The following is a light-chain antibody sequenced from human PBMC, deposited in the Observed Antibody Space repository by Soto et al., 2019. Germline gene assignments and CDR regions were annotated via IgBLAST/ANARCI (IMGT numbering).Light chain of an antibody. Sequence: EIVFTQSPCTLSLSPGERATLFCRASQSVTSSYLAWYQQKPGQAPRLLISGASSRATGIPDRFSGSGSGTDFTLTISRLEPEDFAVYYCQQYGSSPRTFGQGTKVDIK. CDR3: QQYGSSPRT. CDR1: QSVTSSY. V-gene: IGKV3-20*01. J-gene: IGKJ1*01. CDR2: GAS.